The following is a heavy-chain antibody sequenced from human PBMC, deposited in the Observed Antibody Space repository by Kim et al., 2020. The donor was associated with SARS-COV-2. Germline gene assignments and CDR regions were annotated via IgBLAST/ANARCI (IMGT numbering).Heavy chain of an antibody. CDR3: ARSLGAGPSTIFGVVIIPDAFDI. CDR2: IYYSGST. V-gene: IGHV4-39*01. J-gene: IGHJ3*02. CDR1: GGSISSSSYY. Sequence: SETLSLTCTVSGGSISSSSYYWGWIRQPPEKGLEWIGSIYYSGSTYYNPSLKSRVTISVDTSKNQFSLKLSSVTAADTAVYYCARSLGAGPSTIFGVVIIPDAFDIWGQGTMVTVSS. D-gene: IGHD3-3*01.